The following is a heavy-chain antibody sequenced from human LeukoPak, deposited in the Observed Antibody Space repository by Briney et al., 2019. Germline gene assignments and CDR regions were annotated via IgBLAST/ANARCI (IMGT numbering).Heavy chain of an antibody. Sequence: PGGSLRLSCAASGFTFSSYAMSWVRQAPGKGLEWVSAISGSGGSTYYADSVRGRFTISRDNSKNTLYLQMNSLRAEDTAVYYCARGRQPTYSSSSYYFDYWGQGTLVTVSS. D-gene: IGHD6-6*01. CDR1: GFTFSSYA. CDR3: ARGRQPTYSSSSYYFDY. CDR2: ISGSGGST. J-gene: IGHJ4*02. V-gene: IGHV3-23*01.